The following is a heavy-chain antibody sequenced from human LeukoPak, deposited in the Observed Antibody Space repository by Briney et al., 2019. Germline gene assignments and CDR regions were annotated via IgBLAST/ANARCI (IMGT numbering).Heavy chain of an antibody. CDR2: ISSSSSYI. CDR3: ARDASYYYDSSGYYRCDY. J-gene: IGHJ4*02. V-gene: IGHV3-21*01. CDR1: GFTFSSYS. Sequence: DPGRSLRLSCAASGFTFSSYSMNWVRQAPGKGLGWVSSISSSSSYIYYADSVKGRFTISRDNAKNSLYLQMNSLRAEDTAVYYCARDASYYYDSSGYYRCDYWGQGTLVTVSS. D-gene: IGHD3-22*01.